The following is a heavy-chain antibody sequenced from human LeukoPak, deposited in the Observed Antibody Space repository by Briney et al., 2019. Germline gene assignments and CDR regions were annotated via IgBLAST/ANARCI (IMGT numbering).Heavy chain of an antibody. CDR1: GFTLSSSW. D-gene: IGHD3-10*01. CDR2: IKQDGSQK. V-gene: IGHV3-7*01. J-gene: IGHJ4*02. Sequence: GGSLRLSCTASGFTLSSSWMSWVRQPPGRGLEWVASIKQDGSQKYYVNSVKGRFTISRDNAKSTVFLQMNSLRVEDTAVYYCARGDFYSGSGSSPLDYWGQGTLVTVSS. CDR3: ARGDFYSGSGSSPLDY.